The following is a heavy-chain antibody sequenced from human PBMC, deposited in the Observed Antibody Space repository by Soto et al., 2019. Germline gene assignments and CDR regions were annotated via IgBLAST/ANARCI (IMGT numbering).Heavy chain of an antibody. CDR2: ISAYNGNT. CDR1: GYTFTSYG. CDR3: ARDVRSGYYDSSGYYPDY. V-gene: IGHV1-18*01. Sequence: ASVKVSCKASGYTFTSYGISWVRQAPGQGLEWTGWISAYNGNTNYAQKLQGRVTMTTDTSTSTAYMELRSLRSDDTAVYYCARDVRSGYYDSSGYYPDYWGQGTLVTVSS. J-gene: IGHJ4*02. D-gene: IGHD3-22*01.